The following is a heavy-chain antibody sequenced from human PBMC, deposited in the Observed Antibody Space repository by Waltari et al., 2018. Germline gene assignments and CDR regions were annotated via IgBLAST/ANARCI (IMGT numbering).Heavy chain of an antibody. Sequence: QVQLQESGPGLVKPSETLSLTCTVSGGSISSYYWSWIRQPPGKGLEWIGYIYYSGSTNYNPSLKSRVTIPVDTSKNQFSLKLSSVTAEDTALYYCAKDSDQQLSGSGGGFDPWGQGTLVTVSS. J-gene: IGHJ5*02. CDR2: IYYSGST. V-gene: IGHV4-59*01. D-gene: IGHD6-13*01. CDR3: AKDSDQQLSGSGGGFDP. CDR1: GGSISSYY.